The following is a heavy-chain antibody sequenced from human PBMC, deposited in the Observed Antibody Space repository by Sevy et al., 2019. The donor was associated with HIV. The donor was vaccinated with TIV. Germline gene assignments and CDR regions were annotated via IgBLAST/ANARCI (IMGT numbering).Heavy chain of an antibody. V-gene: IGHV3-48*01. CDR3: ARGSVGYSYGLLDY. CDR2: ISTGSSTI. J-gene: IGHJ4*02. Sequence: GGSLRLSCAASGFSFSSFSMNWVRQAPGKGQEWVSYISTGSSTIYYADSVKGRFTISRDNAKNSLYLQMNSLRAEDTAVYYCARGSVGYSYGLLDYWGQGTLVTVSS. CDR1: GFSFSSFS. D-gene: IGHD5-18*01.